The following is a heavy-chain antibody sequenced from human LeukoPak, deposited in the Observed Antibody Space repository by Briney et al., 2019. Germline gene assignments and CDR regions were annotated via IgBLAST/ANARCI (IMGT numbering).Heavy chain of an antibody. CDR2: IKRDGSEE. Sequence: GGSLRLSCVASKFTFSSYWMSWVRQAPGKGLEWVANIKRDGSEEYYVDSVKGRFTISRDNAKNSLYLQMNSLRDEDTAVYYCARAAPYYYDSSGYSAFDSWGQGTMVTVSA. CDR1: KFTFSSYW. V-gene: IGHV3-7*02. CDR3: ARAAPYYYDSSGYSAFDS. D-gene: IGHD3-22*01. J-gene: IGHJ3*02.